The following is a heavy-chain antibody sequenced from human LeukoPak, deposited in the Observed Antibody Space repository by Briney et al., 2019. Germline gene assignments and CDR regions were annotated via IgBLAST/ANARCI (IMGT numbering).Heavy chain of an antibody. V-gene: IGHV1-18*01. J-gene: IGHJ6*03. D-gene: IGHD3-3*01. CDR3: ARDGGSITIFGVVTTYYYYMDV. CDR2: ISAYNGNT. Sequence: ASVKVSCKASGYTFTSYGISWVRQAPGQGLEWMGWISAYNGNTNYAQKLQGRVTMTTDTSTSTAYMELRSLRSDDTAVYYCARDGGSITIFGVVTTYYYYMDVWGKGTTVTVSS. CDR1: GYTFTSYG.